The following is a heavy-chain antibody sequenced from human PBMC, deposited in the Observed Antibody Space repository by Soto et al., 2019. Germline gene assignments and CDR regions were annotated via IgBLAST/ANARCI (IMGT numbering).Heavy chain of an antibody. V-gene: IGHV3-30-3*01. CDR3: ARGIAYYDFWSGFVY. Sequence: QVQLVESGGGVVQPGRSLRLSCAASGFTFSSYAMHWVRQAPGKGLEWVAVTSYDESNKYYADSVKGRFTISRDNSNNTVYLQMNSLRPEDTAVYYCARGIAYYDFWSGFVYWGQGTLITVSS. J-gene: IGHJ4*02. CDR2: TSYDESNK. D-gene: IGHD3-3*01. CDR1: GFTFSSYA.